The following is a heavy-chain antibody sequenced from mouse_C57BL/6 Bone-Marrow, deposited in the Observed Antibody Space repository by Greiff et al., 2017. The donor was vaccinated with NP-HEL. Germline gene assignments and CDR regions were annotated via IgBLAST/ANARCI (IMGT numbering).Heavy chain of an antibody. CDR3: ARPYGSSLDY. D-gene: IGHD1-1*01. J-gene: IGHJ2*01. CDR2: IYPRSGNT. V-gene: IGHV1-81*01. CDR1: GYTFTSYG. Sequence: VMLVESGAELARPGASVKLSCKASGYTFTSYGISWVKQRTGQGLEWIGEIYPRSGNTYYNEKFKGKATLTADKSSSTAYMELRSLTSEDSAVYFFARPYGSSLDYWGQGTTLTVSS.